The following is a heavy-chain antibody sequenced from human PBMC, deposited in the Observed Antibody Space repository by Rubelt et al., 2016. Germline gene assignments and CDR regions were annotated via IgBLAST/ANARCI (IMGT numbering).Heavy chain of an antibody. CDR3: ARLDTGDY. CDR2: IYYSGST. D-gene: IGHD5-18*01. Sequence: QVQLQESGPGLVKPSETLSLTCTVSGGSISSYYWSWIRQPPGKGLEWIGYIYYSGSTNYNPSLKSRVTISVDTSKNQFSLKLSSVTAADTAVYYCARLDTGDYWGQGTLVTVSS. V-gene: IGHV4-59*01. J-gene: IGHJ4*02. CDR1: GGSISSYY.